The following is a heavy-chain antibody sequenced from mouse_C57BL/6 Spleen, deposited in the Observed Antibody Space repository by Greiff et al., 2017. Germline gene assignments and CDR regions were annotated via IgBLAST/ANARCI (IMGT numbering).Heavy chain of an antibody. D-gene: IGHD2-3*01. CDR3: TMWLLRLAMDY. CDR1: GYTFTDDE. CDR2: IDPETGGT. J-gene: IGHJ4*01. V-gene: IGHV1-15*01. Sequence: QVQLQQSGAELVRPGASVTLSCKASGYTFTDDEMHWVKQTPVHGLEWIGAIDPETGGTAYNQKFKGKATLTADKSSSTAYMEPRSLTSEDSAVYYCTMWLLRLAMDYWGQGTSVTVSS.